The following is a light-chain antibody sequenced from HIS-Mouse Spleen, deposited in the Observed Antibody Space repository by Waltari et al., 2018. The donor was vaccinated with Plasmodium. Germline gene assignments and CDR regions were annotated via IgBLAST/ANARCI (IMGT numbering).Light chain of an antibody. CDR1: QSVLYSSNNKNY. CDR3: QQYYSTPWT. Sequence: DIVMTPSPDSLAVSLGERATIHCKSSQSVLYSSNNKNYLAWYQQKPGQPPKLLIYWASTREAGVPDRFSGSGSGTDFTLTISSLQAEDVAVYYCQQYYSTPWTFGQGTKVEIK. V-gene: IGKV4-1*01. CDR2: WAS. J-gene: IGKJ1*01.